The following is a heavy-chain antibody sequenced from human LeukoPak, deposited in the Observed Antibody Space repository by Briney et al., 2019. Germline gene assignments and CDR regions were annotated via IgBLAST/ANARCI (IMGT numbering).Heavy chain of an antibody. CDR3: ARAVVVVVAATSWFDP. V-gene: IGHV1-18*01. CDR1: GYTFTSYG. Sequence: ASVKVSGKASGYTFTSYGISWVRQAPGQGLEWMGWISAYNGNTNYAQKLQGRVTMTTDTSTSTAYMELRSLRSDDTAVYYCARAVVVVVAATSWFDPWGQGTLVTVSS. CDR2: ISAYNGNT. D-gene: IGHD2-15*01. J-gene: IGHJ5*02.